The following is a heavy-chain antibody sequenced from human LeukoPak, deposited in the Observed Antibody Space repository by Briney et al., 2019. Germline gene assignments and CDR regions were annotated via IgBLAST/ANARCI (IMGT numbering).Heavy chain of an antibody. CDR1: GVSVSSGSYY. CDR2: IYYSGST. CDR3: ARANVWFGELLSFDY. J-gene: IGHJ4*02. D-gene: IGHD3-10*01. Sequence: SETLSLTCTVSGVSVSSGSYYWSWIRQPPGKGLEWVCDIYYSGSTNYNPSLESRVTISVDTSKNKFSLKLSSVSAGDTAVYYCARANVWFGELLSFDYWGQGTLVTVSS. V-gene: IGHV4-61*01.